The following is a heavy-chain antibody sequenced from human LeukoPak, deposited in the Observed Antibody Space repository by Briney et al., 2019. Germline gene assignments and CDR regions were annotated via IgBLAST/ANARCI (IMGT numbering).Heavy chain of an antibody. CDR2: INQHGSEK. Sequence: QPGGSLRLSCAASGFTFSSHWMGWVRQAPGKGLEWVAGINQHGSEKYYVDSMKGRFAISRDNARNSLYLQLNSLRAEDTAVYYCERAGYGGALDYWGQGTLVTVSS. D-gene: IGHD4-23*01. V-gene: IGHV3-7*03. CDR1: GFTFSSHW. J-gene: IGHJ4*02. CDR3: ERAGYGGALDY.